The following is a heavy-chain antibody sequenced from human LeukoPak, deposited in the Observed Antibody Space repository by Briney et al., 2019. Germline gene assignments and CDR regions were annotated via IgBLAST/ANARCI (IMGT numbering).Heavy chain of an antibody. CDR2: IKEDGSEK. CDR1: GFSFSSYW. CDR3: ARVDIPKYYYGMDV. J-gene: IGHJ6*02. Sequence: GGSLRLSCAASGFSFSSYWMSWVRQAPGKGLEGVANIKEDGSEKYYVDSVKGRFTISRDNAKNSLYLQMNSLRAEDTAVYYCARVDIPKYYYGMDVWGQGTTVTVSS. D-gene: IGHD3-9*01. V-gene: IGHV3-7*03.